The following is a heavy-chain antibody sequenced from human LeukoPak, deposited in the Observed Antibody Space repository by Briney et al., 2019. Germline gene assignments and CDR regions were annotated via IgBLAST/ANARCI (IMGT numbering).Heavy chain of an antibody. CDR3: AREGGTGGPGYYFDY. V-gene: IGHV4-59*01. CDR1: GGSISSYY. J-gene: IGHJ4*02. D-gene: IGHD1-14*01. CDR2: IYYSGST. Sequence: SETLSLTCTVSGGSISSYYWSWIRQPPGKGLEWIGYIYYSGSTNYNPSLKSRVTISVDTSKNQFSLKLSSVTAADTAVYYCAREGGTGGPGYYFDYWGQGTLVTVSS.